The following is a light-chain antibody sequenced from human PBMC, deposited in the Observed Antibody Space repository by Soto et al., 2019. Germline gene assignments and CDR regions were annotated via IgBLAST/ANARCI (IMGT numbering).Light chain of an antibody. CDR2: GAS. V-gene: IGKV3-20*01. CDR3: QQYGSSPGWT. CDR1: QSGSTSY. J-gene: IGKJ1*01. Sequence: EIVLTQSPGTLSLSPGERATLSCRASQSGSTSYLAWYQQKPGQAPRLLIYGASSRATGIPDRFSGSGSGTDFTLTISRLEPEDFAVYYCQQYGSSPGWTFGQGTKVEIK.